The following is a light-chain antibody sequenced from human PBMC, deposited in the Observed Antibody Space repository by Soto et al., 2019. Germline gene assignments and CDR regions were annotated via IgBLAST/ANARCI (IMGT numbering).Light chain of an antibody. CDR1: SSDIGSYNY. CDR3: SSYTLSSALL. CDR2: EVS. Sequence: QSALTQPASVSGSPGQSITIACTGSSSDIGSYNYVSWYQQHPGKAPKLVMYEVSSRPSGISIRFSGSKSGNTASLTIAGLQAEDEDDYFCSSYTLSSALLFGGGTQLTVL. J-gene: IGLJ2*01. V-gene: IGLV2-14*01.